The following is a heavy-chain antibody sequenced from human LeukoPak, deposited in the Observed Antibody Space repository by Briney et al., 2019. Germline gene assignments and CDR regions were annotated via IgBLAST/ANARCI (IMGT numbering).Heavy chain of an antibody. CDR1: SGSISNYY. Sequence: PSETLSLTYTVSSGSISNYYWSWIRQSAGKGLEWIGRISSSGSTNYNPSLKSRVTMSVDTSKNRFSLNLTSVTAADTAVYYCAIAGEYSSSVPRWDFDSWGQGTLVTVSS. CDR3: AIAGEYSSSVPRWDFDS. CDR2: ISSSGST. D-gene: IGHD6-6*01. V-gene: IGHV4-4*07. J-gene: IGHJ4*02.